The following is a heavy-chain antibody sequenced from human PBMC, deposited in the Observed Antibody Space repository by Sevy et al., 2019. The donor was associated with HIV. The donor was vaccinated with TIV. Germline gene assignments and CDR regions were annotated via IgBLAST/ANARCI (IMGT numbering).Heavy chain of an antibody. V-gene: IGHV3-23*01. Sequence: GGSLRLSCAVSGFSFSGSATTWVRQAPGKGLEWVSGINIRGDGTYYADSVRGRFTISRDISKNTLYLQMNNVRDEDTAVYYCAKEIVPNDYWGQGTLVTVSS. CDR1: GFSFSGSA. CDR2: INIRGDGT. CDR3: AKEIVPNDY. J-gene: IGHJ4*02. D-gene: IGHD2-15*01.